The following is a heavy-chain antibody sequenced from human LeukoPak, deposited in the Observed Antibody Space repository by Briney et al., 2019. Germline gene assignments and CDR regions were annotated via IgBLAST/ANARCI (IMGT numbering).Heavy chain of an antibody. D-gene: IGHD3-22*01. J-gene: IGHJ4*02. Sequence: SGTLSLTCVVSGGSISSSNWWSWVRQPPGKGLEWIGEIYHSGSTNYNPSLKSRVSISVDKSKNQFSLKLSSVTAADTAVYYCASRQEYYYESSGFSPFDYWGQGTLVTVSS. V-gene: IGHV4-4*02. CDR2: IYHSGST. CDR1: GGSISSSNW. CDR3: ASRQEYYYESSGFSPFDY.